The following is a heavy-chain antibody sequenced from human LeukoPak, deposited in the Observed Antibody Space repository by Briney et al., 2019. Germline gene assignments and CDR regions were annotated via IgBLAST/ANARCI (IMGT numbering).Heavy chain of an antibody. CDR2: ISAYNGNP. CDR3: ARVRDYYDPRSVNDY. J-gene: IGHJ4*02. D-gene: IGHD3-22*01. Sequence: ASVKVSCTASGYTFTSYGISWVRQAPGQGLEWMGWISAYNGNPNYAQKLQGRVTMTTDTSTSTAYMELRSLRSDDTAVYYCARVRDYYDPRSVNDYWGQGTLVTVSS. V-gene: IGHV1-18*01. CDR1: GYTFTSYG.